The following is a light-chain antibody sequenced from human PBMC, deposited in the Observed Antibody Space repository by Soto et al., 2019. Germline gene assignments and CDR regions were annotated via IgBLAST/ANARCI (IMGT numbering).Light chain of an antibody. CDR3: QQFNNYPRT. CDR2: DAS. V-gene: IGKV1D-13*01. Sequence: AIQLTQSPSSLSSSVGDRVTITCRASQGIRSALAWYQQKPGKRPDLLIYDASSLENGVTSRFSGSGSGTDFTLTVSSLQPEDFATYYCQQFNNYPRTVGGGTKVELK. J-gene: IGKJ4*01. CDR1: QGIRSA.